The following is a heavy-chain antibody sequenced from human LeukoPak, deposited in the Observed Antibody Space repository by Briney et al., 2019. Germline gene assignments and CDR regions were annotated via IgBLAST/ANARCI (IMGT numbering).Heavy chain of an antibody. D-gene: IGHD4-11*01. V-gene: IGHV4-39*01. CDR2: IYYTGGT. CDR1: GGSIISSSYY. J-gene: IGHJ4*02. CDR3: VRHGGTRVTLVEVYYFDY. Sequence: SETLSLTCSVSGGSIISSSYYWGWIRQPPEKGLEWIGSIYYTGGTYYSPSLKSRVTISVDTSKNQFSLKLSSVTAADTAVYYCVRHGGTRVTLVEVYYFDYWGQGTLVTVSS.